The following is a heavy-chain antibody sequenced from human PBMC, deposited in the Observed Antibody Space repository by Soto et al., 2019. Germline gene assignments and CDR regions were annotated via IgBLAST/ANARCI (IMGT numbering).Heavy chain of an antibody. Sequence: EVQLLESGGGLVQPGGSLRLSCAASGFTFRSYAMNWVRQAPGKGLEWVSTTSGSGSNTYYADSVKGRFTMSRDNSKNTLYLQMNSLRDEDTAVYYCTKDGIEPYYYSIGYWLDWGQGAPVTVSS. CDR1: GFTFRSYA. D-gene: IGHD3-22*01. CDR3: TKDGIEPYYYSIGYWLD. J-gene: IGHJ4*02. V-gene: IGHV3-23*01. CDR2: TSGSGSNT.